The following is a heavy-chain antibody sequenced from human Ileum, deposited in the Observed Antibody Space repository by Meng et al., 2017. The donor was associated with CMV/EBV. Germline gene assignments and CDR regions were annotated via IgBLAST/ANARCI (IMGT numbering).Heavy chain of an antibody. CDR2: ISGSGGST. D-gene: IGHD6-13*01. J-gene: IGHJ4*02. CDR1: GFTFSSYA. V-gene: IGHV3-23*01. Sequence: GESLKISCAASGFTFSSYAMSWVRQAPGKGLEWVSAISGSGGSTYYADSVKGRFTISRDKSKNTLYLQMNSLRAEDTAVYYCAKDQSSSWFSLHFDYWGQGTLVTVSS. CDR3: AKDQSSSWFSLHFDY.